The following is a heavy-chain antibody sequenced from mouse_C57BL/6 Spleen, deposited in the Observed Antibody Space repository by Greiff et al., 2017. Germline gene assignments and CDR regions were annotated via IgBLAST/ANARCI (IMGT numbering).Heavy chain of an antibody. CDR3: AVYGNGYAMDY. D-gene: IGHD2-1*01. J-gene: IGHJ4*01. CDR2: INPGSGYT. Sequence: VQRVQSGAELAKPGASVKLSCKASGYTFTSYWMHWVKQRPGQGLEWIGYINPGSGYTKYNQKFKDQATLTADKSSSTAYMQLSSLTSEDSAVYYCAVYGNGYAMDYWGQGTSVTVSS. V-gene: IGHV1-7*01. CDR1: GYTFTSYW.